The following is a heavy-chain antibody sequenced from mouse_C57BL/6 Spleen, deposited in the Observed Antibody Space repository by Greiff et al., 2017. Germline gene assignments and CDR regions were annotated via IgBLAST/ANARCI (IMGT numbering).Heavy chain of an antibody. D-gene: IGHD1-1*01. CDR2: IYPGSGST. J-gene: IGHJ2*01. CDR3: ARFTTVVATLDY. CDR1: GYTFTSYW. Sequence: QVQLKQPGAELVKPGASVKMSCKASGYTFTSYWITWVKQRPGQGLAWIGDIYPGSGSTNYNEKFKSKATLTVDTSSSTAYMQLSSLTSEDSAVYYCARFTTVVATLDYWGQGTTLTVSS. V-gene: IGHV1-55*01.